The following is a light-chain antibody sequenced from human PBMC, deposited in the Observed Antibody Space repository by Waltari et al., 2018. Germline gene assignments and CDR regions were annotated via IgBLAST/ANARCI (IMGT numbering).Light chain of an antibody. V-gene: IGKV1-39*01. CDR1: QMISNY. CDR2: AAS. J-gene: IGKJ2*03. Sequence: DIPMTQSPSSLSASVGDRVTITCRASQMISNYLNWYQQEPGKAPRLLLYAASSLQGGVPSRFSGSGSGTDFTLTIRTLQPEDFGTYFCQQSYSIPYSFGQGTNLEIK. CDR3: QQSYSIPYS.